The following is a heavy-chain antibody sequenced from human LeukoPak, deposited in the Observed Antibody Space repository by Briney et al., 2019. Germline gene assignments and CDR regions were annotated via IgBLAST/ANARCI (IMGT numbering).Heavy chain of an antibody. D-gene: IGHD3-22*01. CDR3: AKHDPRRVVITNWFDP. CDR2: ISGSGGIT. CDR1: GFTFSAYA. Sequence: GGSLRLSCAASGFTFSAYAISWVRQAPGKGLEWVSAISGSGGITYYADSAKGRFTISRGNSKNTLYLQMNSLRAEDTAVYYCAKHDPRRVVITNWFDPWGQGTLVTVSS. J-gene: IGHJ5*02. V-gene: IGHV3-23*01.